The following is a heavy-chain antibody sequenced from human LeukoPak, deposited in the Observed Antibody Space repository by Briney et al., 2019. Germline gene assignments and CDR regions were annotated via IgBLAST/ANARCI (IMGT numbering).Heavy chain of an antibody. CDR1: GGSISIYY. CDR2: ICYSGST. Sequence: SETLSLTCTVSGGSISIYYGSWIRHPPGKGLEGLGYICYSGSTKYKPPLKSRVTIAVDTSKKKFSLKLSSVTAADTAVYYCARHRSCVGECFLSQGADFDYWGLGILVTVSS. V-gene: IGHV4-59*08. D-gene: IGHD2-21*01. CDR3: ARHRSCVGECFLSQGADFDY. J-gene: IGHJ4*02.